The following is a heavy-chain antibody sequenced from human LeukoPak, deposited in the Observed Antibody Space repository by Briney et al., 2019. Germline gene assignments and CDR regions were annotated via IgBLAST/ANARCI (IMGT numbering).Heavy chain of an antibody. J-gene: IGHJ5*02. CDR1: GGSFSGYN. D-gene: IGHD6-19*01. V-gene: IGHV4-34*01. Sequence: SETLSLTCAVYGGSFSGYNWTWIRQPPGRGLEWIGEINHSGSTSYNPALKSRVTISSDTPKNQFTLKLRFLAAADTAVYYCARHSVPGGGFHLWGQGTGVTVSS. CDR2: INHSGST. CDR3: ARHSVPGGGFHL.